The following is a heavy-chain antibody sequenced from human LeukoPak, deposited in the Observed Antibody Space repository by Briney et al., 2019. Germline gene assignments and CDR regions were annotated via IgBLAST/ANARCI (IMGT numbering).Heavy chain of an antibody. CDR1: GLTVSSRY. D-gene: IGHD7-27*01. J-gene: IGHJ4*02. V-gene: IGHV3-53*01. CDR3: ARAPGPLGY. CDR2: IYDAGDA. Sequence: GGSLRLSCAASGLTVSSRYMIWVRQAPGRGLEWVSVIYDAGDAHYADSVKGRFTISRDNSKSTLYLQMNSPRAEDTAVYYCARAPGPLGYWGQGIVVNV.